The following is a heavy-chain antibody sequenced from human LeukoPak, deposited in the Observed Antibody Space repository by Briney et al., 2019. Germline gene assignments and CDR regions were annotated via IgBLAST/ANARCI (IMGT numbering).Heavy chain of an antibody. CDR1: GFTFSSYG. CDR3: AKVRVGTAHFDY. Sequence: GGSLRLSCAASGFTFSSYGMHWVRQAPGKGLEWVVVISHDGSNKNYADSVKGRFTISRDNSKSTLYLQMNSLRPEDTAVYYCAKVRVGTAHFDYWGQGTLVTVSS. CDR2: ISHDGSNK. J-gene: IGHJ4*02. D-gene: IGHD2-15*01. V-gene: IGHV3-30*18.